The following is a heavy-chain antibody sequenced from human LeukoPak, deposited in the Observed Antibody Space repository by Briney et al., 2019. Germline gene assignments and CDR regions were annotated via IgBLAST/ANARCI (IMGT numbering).Heavy chain of an antibody. Sequence: PSETLSLTCTVSGGSISSYYWSWIRQPPGKGLEWIGYIYYSGSTNYNPSLKSRVTISVDTSKNQFSLKLSSVTAADTAVYYCARRVRAGAAGYNWFGPWGQGTLVTVSS. CDR2: IYYSGST. J-gene: IGHJ5*02. V-gene: IGHV4-59*01. CDR1: GGSISSYY. CDR3: ARRVRAGAAGYNWFGP. D-gene: IGHD6-13*01.